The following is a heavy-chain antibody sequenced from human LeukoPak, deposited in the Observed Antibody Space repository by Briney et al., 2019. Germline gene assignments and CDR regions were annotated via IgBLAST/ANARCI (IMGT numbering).Heavy chain of an antibody. V-gene: IGHV3-7*03. Sequence: GGSLRLSCAASGFTFSNYRMSWVRQAPGKGLEWVANIKQDGSEKYYVDSVKGRLTISRDNAKNSLYLQMNSLRVEDTAVYYCARAKAAAMFSSDYWGQGTLVTVSS. CDR1: GFTFSNYR. CDR2: IKQDGSEK. D-gene: IGHD6-13*01. CDR3: ARAKAAAMFSSDY. J-gene: IGHJ4*02.